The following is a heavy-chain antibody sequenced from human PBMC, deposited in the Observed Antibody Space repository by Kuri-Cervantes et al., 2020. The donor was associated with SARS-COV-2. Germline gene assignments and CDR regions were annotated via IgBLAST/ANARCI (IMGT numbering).Heavy chain of an antibody. Sequence: ASVKVSCKASGYTFTSYDINWVRQATGQGLEWMGWMNPNSGNTGYAQKFQGRVTITRNTSISTAYMELRSLRSDDTAVYYCARVLAAALDYWGQGTLVTVSS. CDR2: MNPNSGNT. CDR1: GYTFTSYD. D-gene: IGHD6-13*01. CDR3: ARVLAAALDY. J-gene: IGHJ4*02. V-gene: IGHV1-8*03.